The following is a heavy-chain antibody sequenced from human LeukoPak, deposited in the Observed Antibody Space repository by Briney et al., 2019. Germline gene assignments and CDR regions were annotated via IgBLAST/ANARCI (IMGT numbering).Heavy chain of an antibody. CDR3: ARESSLYYYGSGVYYYYGMDV. CDR1: GGTFSSYA. CDR2: IIPIFGTA. J-gene: IGHJ6*04. Sequence: GASVKVSCKASGGTFSSYAISWVRQAPGQGLEWMGGIIPIFGTANYAQKFQGRVTITADKSTSTAYMELSSLRSEDTAVYYRARESSLYYYGSGVYYYYGMDVWGKGTTVTVSS. V-gene: IGHV1-69*06. D-gene: IGHD3-10*01.